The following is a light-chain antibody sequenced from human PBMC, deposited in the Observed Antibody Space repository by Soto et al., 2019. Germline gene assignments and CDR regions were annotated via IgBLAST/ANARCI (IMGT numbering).Light chain of an antibody. V-gene: IGKV1-39*01. CDR2: AAS. Sequence: DIQMTQSPSSLSASVGDRVTITCRASQSITTYLNWYQQKPGKAPKLVIHAASSLQSGVPSRFSGSGYGTNVSLTIRSQQPEHFGIFQCQNSDRPPRTFRQGPRRESK. J-gene: IGKJ5*01. CDR3: QNSDRPPRT. CDR1: QSITTY.